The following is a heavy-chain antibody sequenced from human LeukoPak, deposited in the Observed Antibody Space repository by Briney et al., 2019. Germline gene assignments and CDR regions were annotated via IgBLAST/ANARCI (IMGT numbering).Heavy chain of an antibody. CDR2: INPNNGDT. Sequence: ASVKVSCKAPGYTFTGYYIHWVRQAPGQGLEWMGCINPNNGDTIYAQNFQARVTMTRDTSISTAYMELSRLRSDDTAVYYCARGGDGHNRRFDYWGQGTLVTVSS. CDR3: ARGGDGHNRRFDY. CDR1: GYTFTGYY. J-gene: IGHJ4*02. V-gene: IGHV1-2*02. D-gene: IGHD5-24*01.